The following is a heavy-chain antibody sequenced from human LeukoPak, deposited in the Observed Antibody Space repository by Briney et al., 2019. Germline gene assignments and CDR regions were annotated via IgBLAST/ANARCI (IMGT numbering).Heavy chain of an antibody. CDR2: INHSGST. J-gene: IGHJ4*02. CDR3: ARGSGYYQYYFDY. D-gene: IGHD2-2*01. V-gene: IGHV4-34*01. Sequence: SETLSLTCAVYGGSFSGYYWSWIHQPPGKGLEWIGEINHSGSTNYNPSLKSRVTISVDTSKNQFSLKLSSVTAADTAVYYCARGSGYYQYYFDYWGQGTLVTVSS. CDR1: GGSFSGYY.